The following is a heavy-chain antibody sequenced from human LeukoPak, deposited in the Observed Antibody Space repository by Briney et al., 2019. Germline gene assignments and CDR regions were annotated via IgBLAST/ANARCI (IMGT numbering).Heavy chain of an antibody. J-gene: IGHJ4*02. D-gene: IGHD2-15*01. CDR3: AREVLVVGAKYFDY. Sequence: ASVKVSCKASGYTFTSYDINWVRQATGQGLEWVGWINSNSGDAGYAQKFQGRVTMTRDTSISTVYMELSRLRSDDTAAYYCAREVLVVGAKYFDYWGQGALVTVSS. V-gene: IGHV1-8*01. CDR2: INSNSGDA. CDR1: GYTFTSYD.